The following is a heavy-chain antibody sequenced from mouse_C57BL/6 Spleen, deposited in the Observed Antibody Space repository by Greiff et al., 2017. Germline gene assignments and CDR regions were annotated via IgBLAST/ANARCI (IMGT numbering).Heavy chain of an antibody. Sequence: VQLQQSGAELVRPGASVTLSCKASGYTFTDYEMHWVKQTPVHGLEWIGAIDPETGGTAYNQKFKGKAILTADKSSSTAYMELRSLTYDDSAVYYCTRYYYGSSYYAMDYWGQGTSVTVSS. J-gene: IGHJ4*01. D-gene: IGHD1-1*01. V-gene: IGHV1-15*01. CDR1: GYTFTDYE. CDR2: IDPETGGT. CDR3: TRYYYGSSYYAMDY.